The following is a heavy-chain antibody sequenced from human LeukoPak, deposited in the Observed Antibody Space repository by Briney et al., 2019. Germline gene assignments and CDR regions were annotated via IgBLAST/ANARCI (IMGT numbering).Heavy chain of an antibody. V-gene: IGHV4-30-4*01. D-gene: IGHD5-18*01. Sequence: PSQTLSLTCTVSGGSISSGDYYWSWIRQPPGKGLEWIGYIYYSRSTYYNPSLKSRVTISVDTSKNQFSLKLSSVTAADTAVYYCARVSIQLWLLFIDYWGQGTLVTVSS. CDR3: ARVSIQLWLLFIDY. CDR2: IYYSRST. CDR1: GGSISSGDYY. J-gene: IGHJ4*02.